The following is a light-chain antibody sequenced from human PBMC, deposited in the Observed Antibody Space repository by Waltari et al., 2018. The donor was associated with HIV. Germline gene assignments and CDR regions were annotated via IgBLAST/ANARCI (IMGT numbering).Light chain of an antibody. CDR1: STDIGAYDF. Sequence: QSALTQPPSASGSLGQSVTISSTGPSTDIGAYDFVSWFQQHPHSAPKLLLYEVTRRPSTVSDRFSGSRSGNTAFLTVAGLQPDDEATYFCSSYGDSLRVLFGGGTNVTVL. V-gene: IGLV2-8*01. CDR2: EVT. CDR3: SSYGDSLRVL. J-gene: IGLJ3*02.